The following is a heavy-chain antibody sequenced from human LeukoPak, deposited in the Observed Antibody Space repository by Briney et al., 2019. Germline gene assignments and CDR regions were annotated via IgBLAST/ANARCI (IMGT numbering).Heavy chain of an antibody. J-gene: IGHJ4*02. Sequence: SETLSLTCTVSGGSISSGSYYWSWVRQPPGKGLEWIGEIYHSGSTNYNPSLKSRVTISVDKSKNQFSLRLSSVTAADTAVYYCAREAGDDILTGYSVDYWGQGTLVTVSS. CDR3: AREAGDDILTGYSVDY. CDR1: GGSISSGSYY. V-gene: IGHV4-39*07. CDR2: IYHSGST. D-gene: IGHD3-9*01.